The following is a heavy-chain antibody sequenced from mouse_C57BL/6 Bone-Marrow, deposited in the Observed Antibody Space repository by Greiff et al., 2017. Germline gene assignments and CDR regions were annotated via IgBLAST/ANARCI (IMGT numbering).Heavy chain of an antibody. J-gene: IGHJ2*01. V-gene: IGHV1-80*01. CDR3: ARFGYYYIDN. CDR1: GYAFSSYW. Sequence: QVQLQQSGAELVKPGASVKISCKASGYAFSSYWMNWVKQRTGKGLEWIGQIYPGDGDTNYNGKFKGKATVTAEKSSSTAYMQLSSLTSEDSAVYFYARFGYYYIDNWGQGTTLTVSS. CDR2: IYPGDGDT. D-gene: IGHD2-3*01.